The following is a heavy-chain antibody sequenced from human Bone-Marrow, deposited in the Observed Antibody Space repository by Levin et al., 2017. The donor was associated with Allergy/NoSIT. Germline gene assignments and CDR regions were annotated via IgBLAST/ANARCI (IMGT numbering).Heavy chain of an antibody. D-gene: IGHD2-2*01. CDR2: IYYSGST. CDR1: GGSISSSSYY. V-gene: IGHV4-39*01. CDR3: ARHRLGYCSSTSCPYNWFDP. J-gene: IGHJ5*02. Sequence: SCTVSGGSISSSSYYWGWIRQPPGKGLEWIGSIYYSGSTYYNPSLKSRVTISVDTSKNQFSLKLSSVTAADTAVYYCARHRLGYCSSTSCPYNWFDPWGQGTLVTVSS.